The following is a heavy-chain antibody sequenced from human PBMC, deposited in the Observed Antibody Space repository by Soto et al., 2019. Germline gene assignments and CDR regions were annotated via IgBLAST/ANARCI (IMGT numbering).Heavy chain of an antibody. CDR2: ISGSGVNT. V-gene: IGHV3-23*01. CDR1: GFTFSSYA. D-gene: IGHD6-19*01. J-gene: IGHJ4*02. Sequence: GGSLRLSCAASGFTFSSYAMSWVRQAPGKGLEWVSAISGSGVNTYYADSVKGRFTISRDNSKNTLYLQMNSLRAEDTALYYWAKEPSRRGGCFDDWGQGTLVTVYS. CDR3: AKEPSRRGGCFDD.